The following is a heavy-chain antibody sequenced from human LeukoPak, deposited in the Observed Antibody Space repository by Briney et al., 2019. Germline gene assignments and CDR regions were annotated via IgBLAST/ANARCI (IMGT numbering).Heavy chain of an antibody. D-gene: IGHD5-18*01. CDR2: IYYSGST. CDR1: GGSISSYY. CDR3: ARGEAMGYYLDY. Sequence: SETLSLTCTVSGGSISSYYWSWIRQPPGKGLEWIGYIYYSGSTNYNPSLKSRVTISVDTSKNQFSLKLSSVTAADTAVYYCARGEAMGYYLDYWGQGTLVTVSS. V-gene: IGHV4-59*01. J-gene: IGHJ4*02.